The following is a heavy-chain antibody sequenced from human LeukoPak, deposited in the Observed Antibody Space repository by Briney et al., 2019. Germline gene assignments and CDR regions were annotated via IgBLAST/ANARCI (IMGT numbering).Heavy chain of an antibody. V-gene: IGHV3-30*04. CDR3: ATQPCSGGSCYLGN. CDR1: GFTFRSYA. Sequence: GGSLRLSCAASGFTFRSYAMHWVRQAPGKGLEWVAVISHDGRNKFYADSVKGRFTISRDDSKNTLDLEMNSLRAEDTAVYYCATQPCSGGSCYLGNWGQGTLVTVFS. J-gene: IGHJ4*02. CDR2: ISHDGRNK. D-gene: IGHD2-15*01.